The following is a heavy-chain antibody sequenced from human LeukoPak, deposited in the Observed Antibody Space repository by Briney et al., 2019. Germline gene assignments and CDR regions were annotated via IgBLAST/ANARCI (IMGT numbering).Heavy chain of an antibody. CDR2: IRSKAYGGTT. Sequence: GSLRLSCTASGFTFGDYAMSWVRQAPGKGLEWVGFIRSKAYGGTTEYAASVKGRFTISRDDSKSIAYLQMNSLKTEDTAVYYCATYRSYSDVWGQGTLVTVSS. CDR3: ATYRSYSDV. V-gene: IGHV3-49*04. J-gene: IGHJ4*02. CDR1: GFTFGDYA. D-gene: IGHD5-18*01.